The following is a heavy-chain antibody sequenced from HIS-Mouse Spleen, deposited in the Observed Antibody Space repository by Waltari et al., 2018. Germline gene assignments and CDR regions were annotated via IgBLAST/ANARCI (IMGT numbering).Heavy chain of an antibody. CDR2: IYTSGST. D-gene: IGHD3-3*01. Sequence: QVQLQESGPGLVKPSETLSLTCTVSGGSISSYYWSWIRQPAGKGLEWIGRIYTSGSTTPTPPLKSRVTMSVDTSKNQFSLKLSSVTAADTAVYYCARDFHDFWSGYYGGDKKHDAFDIWGQGTMVTVSS. CDR3: ARDFHDFWSGYYGGDKKHDAFDI. J-gene: IGHJ3*02. CDR1: GGSISSYY. V-gene: IGHV4-4*07.